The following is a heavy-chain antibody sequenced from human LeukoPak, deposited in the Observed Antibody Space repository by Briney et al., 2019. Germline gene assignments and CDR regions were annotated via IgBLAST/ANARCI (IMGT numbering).Heavy chain of an antibody. Sequence: PSETLSLTCTVSGYAISSGGFSWNWIRQPPGKGLEWIGCIYDRGPASYNPSLKSRFTISVDRPKNQFFLNVTSLTAADTAVYYCARSSSGWYWYYWGQGTLVTVSS. J-gene: IGHJ4*02. CDR1: GYAISSGGFS. CDR3: ARSSSGWYWYY. V-gene: IGHV4-30-2*01. D-gene: IGHD6-19*01. CDR2: IYDRGPA.